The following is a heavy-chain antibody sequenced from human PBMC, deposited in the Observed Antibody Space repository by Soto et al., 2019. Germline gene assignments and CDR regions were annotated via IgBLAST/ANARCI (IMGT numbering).Heavy chain of an antibody. D-gene: IGHD3-10*01. CDR3: ARGLWF. CDR1: GFTFSSYA. J-gene: IGHJ4*01. Sequence: GGSLRLSCAASGFTFSSYAMHWVRQAPSKGLEWVAVISYDGSNKYYADSVKGRFTISRDNSKNTLYLQMNSLRAEDTAVYYCARGLWFWGQGTLVTVSS. CDR2: ISYDGSNK. V-gene: IGHV3-30-3*01.